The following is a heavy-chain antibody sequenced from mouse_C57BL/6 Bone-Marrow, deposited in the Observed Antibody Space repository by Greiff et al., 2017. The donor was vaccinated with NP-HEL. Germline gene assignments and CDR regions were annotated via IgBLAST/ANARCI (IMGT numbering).Heavy chain of an antibody. CDR2: IHPNSGST. J-gene: IGHJ2*01. V-gene: IGHV1-64*01. CDR3: ARFITTVVEY. Sequence: QVQLKQPGAELVKPGASVKLSCKASGYTFTSYWMHWVKQRPGQGLEWIGMIHPNSGSTNYNEKFKSKATLTVDKSSSIAYMQRSSLTSEDSAVYYCARFITTVVEYWGQGTTLTVSS. CDR1: GYTFTSYW. D-gene: IGHD1-1*01.